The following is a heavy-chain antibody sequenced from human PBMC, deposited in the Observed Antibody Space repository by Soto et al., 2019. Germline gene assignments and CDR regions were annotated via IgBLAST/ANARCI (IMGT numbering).Heavy chain of an antibody. CDR1: GFAFTNYG. J-gene: IGHJ4*02. CDR3: ARDVAMPTGLGLGY. Sequence: GGSLRLSCAASGFAFTNYGIHWVRQAPGKGLEWVAHVSNDGSKKFYGDSVKGRFTISRDNSENTVYLQMTSLRPDDTAVFYCARDVAMPTGLGLGYWGQGTLVTVSS. D-gene: IGHD6-19*01. CDR2: VSNDGSKK. V-gene: IGHV3-30*03.